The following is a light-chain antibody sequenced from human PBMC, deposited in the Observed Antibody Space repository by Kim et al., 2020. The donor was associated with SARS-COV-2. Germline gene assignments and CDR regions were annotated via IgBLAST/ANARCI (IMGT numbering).Light chain of an antibody. J-gene: IGKJ2*01. CDR2: GAS. V-gene: IGKV3-20*01. CDR1: QSVSNNY. Sequence: SPGERATLSCRASQSVSNNYLAWYQQKPGQAPRVLIYGASSRATGIPDRFSGSGSGTDFTLTISRLEPEDFAVYFCQQYGRSLPYAFGQGTKLEI. CDR3: QQYGRSLPYA.